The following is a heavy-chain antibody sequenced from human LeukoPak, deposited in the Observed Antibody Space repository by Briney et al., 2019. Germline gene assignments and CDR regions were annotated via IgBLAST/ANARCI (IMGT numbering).Heavy chain of an antibody. CDR3: ARDRHSGWVFDY. Sequence: GGSLRLSCAASGFTFSSYAMSWVRQAPGKGLEWVSAISGSGGSTYYADSVKGRFTISRDNAKNSLYLQMNSLRAEDTAVYYCARDRHSGWVFDYWGQGTLVTVSS. D-gene: IGHD6-19*01. V-gene: IGHV3-23*01. CDR2: ISGSGGST. CDR1: GFTFSSYA. J-gene: IGHJ4*02.